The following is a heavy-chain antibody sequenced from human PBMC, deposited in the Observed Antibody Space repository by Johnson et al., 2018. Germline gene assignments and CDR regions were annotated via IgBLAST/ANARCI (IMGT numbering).Heavy chain of an antibody. CDR1: GFTFSSYG. Sequence: EVQLVETGGGVVQPGRSLRLSCAASGFTFSSYGMHWVRQAPGKGLEWVGRTRNKANSYTTEYAASVKGRFTISRDDSKNSLYLQMNSLKTENTAVYYCARDRDYSNYHYYMDVWGKGTTVTVSS. D-gene: IGHD4-11*01. J-gene: IGHJ6*03. V-gene: IGHV3-72*01. CDR3: ARDRDYSNYHYYMDV. CDR2: TRNKANSYTT.